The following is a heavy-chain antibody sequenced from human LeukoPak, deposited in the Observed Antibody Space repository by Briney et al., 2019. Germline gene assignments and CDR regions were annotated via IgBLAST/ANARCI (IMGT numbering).Heavy chain of an antibody. CDR1: GDTVSSNSAA. CDR3: ARGPALDF. Sequence: SQTLSLTCDISGDTVSSNSAAWNWIRQSPSRGLEWLGRTYYRSKWYYDYAVSVKSRITISPDTSKNQFSLQLNSVTADDTAVYYCARGPALDFWGQGTMVTVSS. V-gene: IGHV6-1*01. CDR2: TYYRSKWYY. J-gene: IGHJ3*01.